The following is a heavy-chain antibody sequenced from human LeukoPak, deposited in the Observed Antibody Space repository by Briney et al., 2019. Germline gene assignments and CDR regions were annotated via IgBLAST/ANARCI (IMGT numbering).Heavy chain of an antibody. CDR2: INRSGST. Sequence: SETLSLTCAVYGGSFSGYYWSWIRQPPGKGLEWIGEINRSGSTNYNPSLKSRVTISVDTSKNQFSLKLSSVTAADTAVYYCARDGYYDFWSGYYNRWFDPWGQGTLVTVSS. D-gene: IGHD3-3*01. J-gene: IGHJ5*02. CDR1: GGSFSGYY. V-gene: IGHV4-34*01. CDR3: ARDGYYDFWSGYYNRWFDP.